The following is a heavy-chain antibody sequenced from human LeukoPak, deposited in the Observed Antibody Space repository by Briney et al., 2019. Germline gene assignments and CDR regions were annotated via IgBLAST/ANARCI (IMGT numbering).Heavy chain of an antibody. CDR2: IKQDGSEK. J-gene: IGHJ3*02. V-gene: IGHV3-7*01. Sequence: GGSLRLSCAASGFTFSSYWMSWVRQAPGKGLEWMANIKQDGSEKYYVDSVKGRFTISRDNAKNSLYLQMNSLRAEDTAVYYCARVGGYGDYRRYAFDIWGQGTMVTVSS. D-gene: IGHD4-17*01. CDR3: ARVGGYGDYRRYAFDI. CDR1: GFTFSSYW.